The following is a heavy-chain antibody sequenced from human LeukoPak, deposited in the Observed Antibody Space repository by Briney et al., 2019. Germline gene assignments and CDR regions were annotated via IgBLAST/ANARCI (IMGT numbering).Heavy chain of an antibody. CDR3: ARDSGERGSGSYLIAY. D-gene: IGHD3-10*01. CDR2: INPNSGGT. V-gene: IGHV1-2*02. J-gene: IGHJ4*02. Sequence: ASVKVSCKASGYTFIGYYMHGVRQAPGQGLEWMGWINPNSGGTNYAQKFQGRVTMTRDTSTSTAYMELSRLRSDDTAVYYCARDSGERGSGSYLIAYWGQGTLVTVSS. CDR1: GYTFIGYY.